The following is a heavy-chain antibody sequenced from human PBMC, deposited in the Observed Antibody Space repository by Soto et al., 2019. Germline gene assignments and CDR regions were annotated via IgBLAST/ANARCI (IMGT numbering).Heavy chain of an antibody. CDR2: INHSGST. Sequence: QVQLQQWGAGLLKPSETLSLTRAVYGGSFSGYYWSWLRQPPGKGLEWIGEINHSGSTNYNPSLKSRVTISVDTSKNQFSLKLSSVTAADTAVYYCARSRSYSSGSYYFDYWGQGTLVTVSS. D-gene: IGHD6-19*01. V-gene: IGHV4-34*01. CDR1: GGSFSGYY. J-gene: IGHJ4*02. CDR3: ARSRSYSSGSYYFDY.